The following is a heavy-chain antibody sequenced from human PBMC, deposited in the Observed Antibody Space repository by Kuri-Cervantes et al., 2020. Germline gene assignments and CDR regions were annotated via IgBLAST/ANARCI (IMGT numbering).Heavy chain of an antibody. CDR1: GYTFTGYY. J-gene: IGHJ1*01. CDR2: INPNSGGT. CDR3: ARLGLNMVRGVILYFQH. Sequence: GESLKISCKASGYTFTGYYMHWVRQAPGQGLEWMGWINPNSGGTNYAQKFQGRVTMTRDTSISTAYMELSRLRSNDTAVYYCARLGLNMVRGVILYFQHWGQGTLVTVSS. D-gene: IGHD3-10*01. V-gene: IGHV1-2*02.